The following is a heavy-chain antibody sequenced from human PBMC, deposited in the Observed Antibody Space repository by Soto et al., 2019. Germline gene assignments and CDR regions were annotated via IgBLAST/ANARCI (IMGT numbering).Heavy chain of an antibody. Sequence: QVPLVQSGAEVKKPGASVKVSCKASGYTFITYGVSWVRQAPGQGLDWLGWISTYKGNTRYAERLQGRVTMTTDTTTNTAYMELRNLRSDDTAVYYCARGPTDYYDNSANYFLDYWGQGTLVTVSS. CDR1: GYTFITYG. J-gene: IGHJ4*02. CDR2: ISTYKGNT. CDR3: ARGPTDYYDNSANYFLDY. D-gene: IGHD3-22*01. V-gene: IGHV1-18*01.